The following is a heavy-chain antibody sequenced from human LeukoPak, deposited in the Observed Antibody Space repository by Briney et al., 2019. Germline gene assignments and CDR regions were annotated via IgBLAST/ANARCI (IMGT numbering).Heavy chain of an antibody. V-gene: IGHV1-18*01. CDR2: ISAYNGNI. J-gene: IGHJ4*02. CDR3: ARVRYSSGWYFGFDY. CDR1: GYIFTSYG. Sequence: ASVKVSCKASGYIFTSYGISWVRQAPGQGLEWMGWISAYNGNINYAQKFQGRVTMTTDTSTSTAYMELRSLRSDDTAVYYCARVRYSSGWYFGFDYWGQGTLVTVSS. D-gene: IGHD6-19*01.